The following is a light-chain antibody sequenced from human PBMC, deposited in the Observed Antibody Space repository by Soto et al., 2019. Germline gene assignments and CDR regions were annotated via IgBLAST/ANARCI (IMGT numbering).Light chain of an antibody. CDR1: SSDVGGYNY. CDR2: DVT. V-gene: IGLV2-11*01. J-gene: IGLJ1*01. CDR3: SSYAGRYTYV. Sequence: QSALTQPRSVSGSPGQSVSIFCTGTSSDVGGYNYVSWYQQHPGKAPKVMIYDVTKRPPGVPDRFSGPKSGNTASLTISGLQSEDEADYYCSSYAGRYTYVFGTGTKLTVL.